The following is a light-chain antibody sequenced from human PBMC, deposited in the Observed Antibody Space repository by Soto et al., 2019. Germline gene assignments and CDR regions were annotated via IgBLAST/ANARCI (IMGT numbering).Light chain of an antibody. CDR3: APRDASLHAWV. CDR2: GDN. V-gene: IGLV1-44*01. Sequence: QSVLTQPPSASGTPGQRLTISCSGSSSNIGSNSVYWYQHLPGTAPKLLVSGDNQRPAGVPDRFSGSKSGTSASLAISGLQSEDEADYYCAPRDASLHAWVFGGGTKLTVL. CDR1: SSNIGSNS. J-gene: IGLJ3*02.